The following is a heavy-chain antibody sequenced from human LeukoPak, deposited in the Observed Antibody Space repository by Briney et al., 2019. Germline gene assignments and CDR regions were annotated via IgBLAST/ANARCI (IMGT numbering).Heavy chain of an antibody. CDR2: IYTSGST. Sequence: SETLSLTCTVSGSSISSYYWSWIRQPAGKGLEWIGRIYTSGSTNYNPSLKSRVTMSVDTSKNQFSLKLSSVTAADTAMYYCARAEPISPWFDPWGQGTLVTVSS. J-gene: IGHJ5*02. CDR3: ARAEPISPWFDP. CDR1: GSSISSYY. V-gene: IGHV4-4*07. D-gene: IGHD1-14*01.